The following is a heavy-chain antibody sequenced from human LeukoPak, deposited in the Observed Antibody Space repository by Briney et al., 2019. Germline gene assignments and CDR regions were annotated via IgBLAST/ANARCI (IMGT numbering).Heavy chain of an antibody. V-gene: IGHV3-23*01. D-gene: IGHD2-2*01. CDR2: ISGSGGST. J-gene: IGHJ5*02. CDR1: GFTFSSYA. CDR3: AKEDIVVVPAAMVNWFDP. Sequence: GGSLRLSCAASGFTFSSYAMGWVRQAPGKGLEWVSAISGSGGSTYYADSVKGRFTISRDNSKNTLYLQMNSLRAEDTAVYYCAKEDIVVVPAAMVNWFDPWGQGTLVTVSS.